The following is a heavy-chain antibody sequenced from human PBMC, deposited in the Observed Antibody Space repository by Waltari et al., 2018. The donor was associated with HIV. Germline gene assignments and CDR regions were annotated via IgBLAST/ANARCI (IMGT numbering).Heavy chain of an antibody. D-gene: IGHD2-15*01. CDR2: ISGGGGST. Sequence: EVQLSESGGGLVQPGGSLRLSCAASGFSFSSYVMIWVRQAPGKGLEWVSGISGGGGSTDYADSVKGRFTISRDNSKDTLYLLMNSLRAEDTAIYYCAKEMIGRYCSGGSCFIDSWGQGTLVTVSS. CDR3: AKEMIGRYCSGGSCFIDS. J-gene: IGHJ4*02. V-gene: IGHV3-23*01. CDR1: GFSFSSYV.